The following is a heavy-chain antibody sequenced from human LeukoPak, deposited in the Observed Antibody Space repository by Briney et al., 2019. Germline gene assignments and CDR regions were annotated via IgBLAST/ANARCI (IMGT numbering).Heavy chain of an antibody. CDR1: GYSISSGYY. CDR3: ARHTAVAGTVDY. J-gene: IGHJ4*02. V-gene: IGHV4-38-2*02. D-gene: IGHD6-19*01. Sequence: SETLSLTCTVSGYSISSGYYWGWIRQPPGKGLEWIGSIYHSGSTYYNPSLKSRVTISVDTSKNQFSLKLGSVTAADTAVYYCARHTAVAGTVDYWGQGTLVTVSS. CDR2: IYHSGST.